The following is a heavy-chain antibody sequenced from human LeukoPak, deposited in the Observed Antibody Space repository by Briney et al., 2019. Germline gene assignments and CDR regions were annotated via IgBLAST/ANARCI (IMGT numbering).Heavy chain of an antibody. V-gene: IGHV3-9*01. D-gene: IGHD5-24*01. CDR3: AKVSDFGDGYKGWFDP. CDR2: ISWNSGSI. CDR1: GFTFDDYA. J-gene: IGHJ5*02. Sequence: PGRSLRLSCAASGFTFDDYAMHWVRQAPGKGLEWVSGISWNSGSIGYADSVKGRFTISRDNAKNSLYLQMNSLRAEDTALYYCAKVSDFGDGYKGWFDPWGQGTLVTVSS.